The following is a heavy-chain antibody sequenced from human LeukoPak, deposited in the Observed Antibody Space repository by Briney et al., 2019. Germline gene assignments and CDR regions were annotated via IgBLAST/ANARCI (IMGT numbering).Heavy chain of an antibody. V-gene: IGHV3-7*01. D-gene: IGHD4-17*01. J-gene: IGHJ4*02. Sequence: GSLRLSCAASGFTFSLSWMSWVRQAPGKGLEWVANIKEDGSDKYYVDSVKGRFTISRDNAKNSLFLQMNSLRAEDTAVYYCARDRYGDYEYWGQGTLVTVSS. CDR2: IKEDGSDK. CDR3: ARDRYGDYEY. CDR1: GFTFSLSW.